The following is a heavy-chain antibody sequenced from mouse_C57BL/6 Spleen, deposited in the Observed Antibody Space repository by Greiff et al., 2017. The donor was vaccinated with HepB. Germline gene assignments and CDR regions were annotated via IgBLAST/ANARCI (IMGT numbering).Heavy chain of an antibody. V-gene: IGHV1-62-2*01. CDR2: FYTGSGSI. J-gene: IGHJ2*01. CDR3: ARHEVDYGLFDY. Sequence: VQLQQSGAELVKPGASVKLSCKASGYTFTEYTIHWVKQRSGQGLEWIGWFYTGSGSIKYNEKFKDKATLTADKSSSTVYVELSRLTSEDSAVYFCARHEVDYGLFDYWGQGTTLTVSS. D-gene: IGHD2-4*01. CDR1: GYTFTEYT.